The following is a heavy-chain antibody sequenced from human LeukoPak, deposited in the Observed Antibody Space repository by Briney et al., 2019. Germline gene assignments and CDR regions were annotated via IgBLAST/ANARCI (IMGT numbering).Heavy chain of an antibody. CDR2: INHSGST. Sequence: PSETLSLTCAVYGGSFSGYYWSWIRQPPGKGLEWIGEINHSGSTNYNPSLKSRVTISVDTSKNQFSLKLSSVTAADTAVYYCARARWPQPRGFDPWGQGTLVTVSS. D-gene: IGHD5-24*01. J-gene: IGHJ5*02. V-gene: IGHV4-34*01. CDR1: GGSFSGYY. CDR3: ARARWPQPRGFDP.